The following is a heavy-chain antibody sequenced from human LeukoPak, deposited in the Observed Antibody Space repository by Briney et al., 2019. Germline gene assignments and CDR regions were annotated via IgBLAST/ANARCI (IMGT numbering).Heavy chain of an antibody. CDR2: IIPILGIA. Sequence: ASEEVSCKASGGTFSSYAISWVRQAPGQGLEWMGRIIPILGIANYAQKFQGRVTITADKSTSTAYMELSSLRSEDTAVYYSATGGKYYYDSSGQFDYRGQGTLVTVSS. CDR1: GGTFSSYA. CDR3: ATGGKYYYDSSGQFDY. V-gene: IGHV1-69*04. J-gene: IGHJ4*02. D-gene: IGHD3-22*01.